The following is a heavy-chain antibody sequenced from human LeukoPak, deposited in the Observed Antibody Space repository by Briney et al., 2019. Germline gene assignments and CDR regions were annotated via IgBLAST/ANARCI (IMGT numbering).Heavy chain of an antibody. CDR2: IHPSGTNT. Sequence: PGGSLRLSCAASGFTFSTYVMSWVRQAPGKGLEWVSTIHPSGTNTHYADSVKGRFTISRDNSKNKLFLLMSTLRADDTAIYYCAKDPSTLTIRDDYWGQGTLVTVSS. J-gene: IGHJ4*02. D-gene: IGHD5-24*01. CDR3: AKDPSTLTIRDDY. V-gene: IGHV3-23*01. CDR1: GFTFSTYV.